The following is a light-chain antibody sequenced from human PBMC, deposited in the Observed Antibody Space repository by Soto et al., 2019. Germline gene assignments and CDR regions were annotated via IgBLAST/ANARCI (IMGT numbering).Light chain of an antibody. V-gene: IGLV2-8*01. CDR1: KNDIGVYDF. CDR3: KSYAGSNTYV. J-gene: IGLJ6*01. Sequence: QSALTQPPSASGSPGQSVTISCTGTKNDIGVYDFVSWYQHHPGKAPRLIIYEVVQRPSGVPDRFSGSKSGNTASLTVSGRQAADGADYFCKSYAGSNTYVFGSGTKLTVL. CDR2: EVV.